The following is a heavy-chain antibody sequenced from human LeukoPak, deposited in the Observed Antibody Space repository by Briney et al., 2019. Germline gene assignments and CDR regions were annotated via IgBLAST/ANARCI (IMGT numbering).Heavy chain of an antibody. CDR2: MNPNSGNT. V-gene: IGHV1-8*01. CDR3: ARVDYYGSGSHSDAFDI. D-gene: IGHD3-10*01. Sequence: ASVKVSCKASGYTSTSYDINWVRQATGQGLEWMGWMNPNSGNTGYAQKFQGRVTMTRNTSISTAYMELSSLRSEDTAVYYCARVDYYGSGSHSDAFDIWGQGTMVTVSS. J-gene: IGHJ3*02. CDR1: GYTSTSYD.